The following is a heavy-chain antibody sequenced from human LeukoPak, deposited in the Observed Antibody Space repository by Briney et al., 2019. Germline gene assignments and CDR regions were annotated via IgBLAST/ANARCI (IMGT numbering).Heavy chain of an antibody. J-gene: IGHJ3*02. V-gene: IGHV4-4*07. CDR3: ARGDIVEAFDI. CDR1: GGSISSYY. Sequence: PTETLSLTCTVSGGSISSYYWSWIRQPAGKGLEWIGRIYPSGSTDFNPSLKSRVTMSVDTSKNQFSLKLSSVTAADTAVYYCARGDIVEAFDIWGQGTMVTVSS. CDR2: IYPSGST. D-gene: IGHD2-15*01.